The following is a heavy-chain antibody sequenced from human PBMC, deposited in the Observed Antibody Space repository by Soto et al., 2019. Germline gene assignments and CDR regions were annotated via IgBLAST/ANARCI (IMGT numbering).Heavy chain of an antibody. CDR3: ARMETFGSLNWFDP. J-gene: IGHJ5*02. V-gene: IGHV1-8*01. CDR1: GYSFTNND. Sequence: ASVKVSCKASGYSFTNNDVSGVRQATGQGLEWMGCMNPGSGDTGYAQKFQGRVTMTRDISIATAYMELSSLRSDDTAIYYCARMETFGSLNWFDPWGQGTLVTVSS. D-gene: IGHD3-16*01. CDR2: MNPGSGDT.